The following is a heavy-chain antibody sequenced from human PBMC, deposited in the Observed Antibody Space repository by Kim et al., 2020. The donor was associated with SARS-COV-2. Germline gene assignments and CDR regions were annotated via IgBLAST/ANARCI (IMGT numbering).Heavy chain of an antibody. J-gene: IGHJ4*02. CDR2: VKEDGSEK. CDR3: VNIRVGR. D-gene: IGHD2-15*01. CDR1: GFSFSRYW. V-gene: IGHV3-7*01. Sequence: GGSLRLSCVASGFSFSRYWMNWVRQAPGKGLEWLANVKEDGSEKYYVDSVKGRFTISRDNAKNTVYLQMNSLRVEDTAVYYCVNIRVGRWGPGTLVTFSS.